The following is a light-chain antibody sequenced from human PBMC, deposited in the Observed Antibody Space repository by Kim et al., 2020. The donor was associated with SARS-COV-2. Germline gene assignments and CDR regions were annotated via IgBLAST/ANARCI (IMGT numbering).Light chain of an antibody. V-gene: IGLV3-1*01. Sequence: SVSPGQTASITCSGDRLGDKYACWYQQKPGQAPVLVIYQDTKRPSGIPERFSGSNSGNTATLTISGTQAMDEADYYCQAWDSNTAVFGGGTQLTVL. CDR2: QDT. CDR3: QAWDSNTAV. CDR1: RLGDKY. J-gene: IGLJ2*01.